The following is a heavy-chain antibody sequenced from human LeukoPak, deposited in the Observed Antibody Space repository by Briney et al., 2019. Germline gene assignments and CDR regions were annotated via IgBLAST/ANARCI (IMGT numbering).Heavy chain of an antibody. D-gene: IGHD3-3*01. J-gene: IGHJ6*03. CDR3: ARGPYYDFWSGYYYYYYYMDV. Sequence: GGSLRLSCAASGFTFSSYGMHWVRQAPGKGLEWVAVIWYDGSNKYYADSVKGRFTISRDNSKNTLYLQMNSLRAEDTAVYYCARGPYYDFWSGYYYYYYYMDVWGKGTTVTVSS. V-gene: IGHV3-33*01. CDR1: GFTFSSYG. CDR2: IWYDGSNK.